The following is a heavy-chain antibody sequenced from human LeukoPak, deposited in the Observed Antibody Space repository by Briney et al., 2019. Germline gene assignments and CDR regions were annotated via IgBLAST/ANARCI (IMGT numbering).Heavy chain of an antibody. CDR2: INPNSGGT. D-gene: IGHD4-17*01. V-gene: IGHV1-2*02. CDR3: ARGTTVTTLPYYYYFMDV. J-gene: IGHJ6*03. Sequence: ASVKVSCKASAYTFTGHYMHWVRQAPGQGLQWMGWINPNSGGTNYAQKFQGRVTMTRDTSISPAYMELSRLRSDDTAVYYGARGTTVTTLPYYYYFMDVWGKGTTVTVSS. CDR1: AYTFTGHY.